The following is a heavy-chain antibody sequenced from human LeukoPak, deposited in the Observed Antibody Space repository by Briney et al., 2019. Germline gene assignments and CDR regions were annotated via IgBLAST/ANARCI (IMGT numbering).Heavy chain of an antibody. CDR1: GFTFGSYA. J-gene: IGHJ4*02. V-gene: IGHV3-23*01. CDR3: AKGLEGVVVITNFDY. D-gene: IGHD3-22*01. CDR2: ISGSGGST. Sequence: PGGSLRLSCAASGFTFGSYAMSWVRQAPGKGREWVSGISGSGGSTYYADSVKGRFTISRDNSKNTLYLQMNSLRAEDTAVYYCAKGLEGVVVITNFDYWGQGTLVTVSS.